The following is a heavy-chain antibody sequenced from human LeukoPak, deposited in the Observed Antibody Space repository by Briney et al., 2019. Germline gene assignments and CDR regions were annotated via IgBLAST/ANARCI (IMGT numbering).Heavy chain of an antibody. CDR1: GFTFSSYW. D-gene: IGHD3-10*01. J-gene: IGHJ3*02. CDR2: ISAGGDLT. Sequence: GGSLRLSCAASGFTFSSYWMHWVRQAPGKGLEWLSAISAGGDLTFHADSLRGRFTISRDNSKSTLYLQMDSLRAEDTAIYYCAKSLFTSAAGSGRASDIWGQGTMVTVSS. CDR3: AKSLFTSAAGSGRASDI. V-gene: IGHV3-23*01.